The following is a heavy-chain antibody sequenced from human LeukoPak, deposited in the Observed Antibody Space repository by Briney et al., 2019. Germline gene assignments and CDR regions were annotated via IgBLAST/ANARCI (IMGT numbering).Heavy chain of an antibody. V-gene: IGHV3-23*01. CDR3: AKDPDCTSGICYTFFDY. J-gene: IGHJ4*02. CDR2: ISGSGGST. D-gene: IGHD2-8*01. Sequence: GGSLILPCAASGFTFSNYAMSWVRQAPGKGLEWVSAISGSGGSTYYADSVKGRFTISRDNSKNTLYLQMNSLRAEDTTVYYCAKDPDCTSGICYTFFDYWGQGTLVTVSS. CDR1: GFTFSNYA.